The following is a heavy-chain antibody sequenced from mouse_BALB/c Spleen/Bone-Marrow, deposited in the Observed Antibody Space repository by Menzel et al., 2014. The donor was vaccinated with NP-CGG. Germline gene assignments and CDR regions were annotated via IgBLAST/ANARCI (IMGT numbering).Heavy chain of an antibody. CDR2: IDPANGNT. J-gene: IGHJ4*01. CDR1: GFNIKDTY. V-gene: IGHV14-3*02. CDR3: AREATYAMDY. D-gene: IGHD3-2*02. Sequence: EVKLMESGAELVKPGASVKLSCTASGFNIKDTYMHWVKQRPEQGLEWIGRIDPANGNTKSDPKFQGKATITADTSSNTAYLQLSSLTSEDTAVYWCAREATYAMDYWGQGTSVTVSS.